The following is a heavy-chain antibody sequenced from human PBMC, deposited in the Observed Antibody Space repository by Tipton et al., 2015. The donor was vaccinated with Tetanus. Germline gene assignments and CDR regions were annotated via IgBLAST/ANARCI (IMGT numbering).Heavy chain of an antibody. CDR3: ARDVYAFWSGYYNL. V-gene: IGHV3-7*01. CDR1: GFTFNDFY. D-gene: IGHD3-3*01. J-gene: IGHJ4*02. CDR2: IKEDGSET. Sequence: SLRLSCAGSGFTFNDFYMSWVRQAPGKGLEWVATIKEDGSETYYVDSVKGRFTISRDNANNLVSLQLNSLRVEDSGVYFCARDVYAFWSGYYNLWGQGTLVTVSS.